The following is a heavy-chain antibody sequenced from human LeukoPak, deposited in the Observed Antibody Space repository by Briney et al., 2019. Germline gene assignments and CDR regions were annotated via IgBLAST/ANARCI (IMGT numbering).Heavy chain of an antibody. CDR2: IYYSGST. Sequence: SETLSLTCTVSGASINSNIHYWGWIRQPPGKGLEWIGSIYYSGSTYYNPSLKSGVTISIDTLKHQFSLKLKSLTAADTAVYYCARDRVGIAVAGRGVYWDQGTLVTVSS. V-gene: IGHV4-39*07. CDR1: GASINSNIHY. CDR3: ARDRVGIAVAGRGVY. J-gene: IGHJ4*02. D-gene: IGHD6-19*01.